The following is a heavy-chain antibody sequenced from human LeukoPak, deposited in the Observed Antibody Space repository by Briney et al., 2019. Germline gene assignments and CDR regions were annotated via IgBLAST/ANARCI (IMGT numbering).Heavy chain of an antibody. CDR3: ARRDFWSGYYNY. V-gene: IGHV4-34*01. D-gene: IGHD3-3*01. CDR1: GGSFSGYY. Sequence: PSETLSLTCAVYGGSFSGYYWSWIRQPPGKGLEWIGEINHSGSTNYNPSLKSRVTISGDTSKNQFSLKLNSVTAADTAVYYCARRDFWSGYYNYWGQGTTVTVSS. J-gene: IGHJ6*02. CDR2: INHSGST.